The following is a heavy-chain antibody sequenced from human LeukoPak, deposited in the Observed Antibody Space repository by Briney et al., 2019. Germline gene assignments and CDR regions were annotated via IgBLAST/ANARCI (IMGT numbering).Heavy chain of an antibody. D-gene: IGHD2-2*01. CDR2: ISGSSSTI. Sequence: GGSLRLSCAASGFTFSSYWMSWVRQAPGKGLEWVSHISGSSSTIYYSDSVKGRFTISRDNARNSLYLQMNSLRAEDTAVYYCARDCSGTSCSGFGTFDICGQGTMVTVSS. CDR1: GFTFSSYW. V-gene: IGHV3-48*04. CDR3: ARDCSGTSCSGFGTFDI. J-gene: IGHJ3*02.